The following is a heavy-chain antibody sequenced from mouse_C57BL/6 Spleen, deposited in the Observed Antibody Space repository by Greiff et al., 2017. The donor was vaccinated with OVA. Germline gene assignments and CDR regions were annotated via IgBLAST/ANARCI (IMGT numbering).Heavy chain of an antibody. Sequence: VQLQESGAELVRPGASVTLSCKASGYTFTDYEMHWVKQTPVHGLEWIGAIDPETGGTAYNQKFKGKAILTADKSSSTAYMELRSLTSEDSAVYYCTRRGAYYGSSYYFDYWGQGTTLTVSS. CDR2: IDPETGGT. CDR1: GYTFTDYE. J-gene: IGHJ2*01. V-gene: IGHV1-15*01. D-gene: IGHD1-1*01. CDR3: TRRGAYYGSSYYFDY.